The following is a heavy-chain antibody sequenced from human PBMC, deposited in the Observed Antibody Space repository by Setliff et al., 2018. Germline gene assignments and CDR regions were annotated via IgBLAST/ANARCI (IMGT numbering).Heavy chain of an antibody. J-gene: IGHJ5*02. D-gene: IGHD1-1*01. CDR2: INHSGST. CDR1: GGSFSDYY. V-gene: IGHV4-34*01. Sequence: SETLSLTCTVYGGSFSDYYWGWIRQPPGKGLEWIAEINHSGSTNYNPSLKSRVTISVDTSKNQFSLKVSSVTAADTAVYYCARTTGSTHNWLDPWGPGTLVTVSS. CDR3: ARTTGSTHNWLDP.